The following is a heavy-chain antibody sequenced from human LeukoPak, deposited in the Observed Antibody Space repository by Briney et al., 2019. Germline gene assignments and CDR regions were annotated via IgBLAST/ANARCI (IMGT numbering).Heavy chain of an antibody. Sequence: GGSLRLSCAVSGISLSNYGMSWVRQAPGKGVEWVAGISGSGGSTNYADSVKGRFTISRDNPKNKLYVQMNRLRAEDRGVYFCAKRGVVIRVILVGFHKEAYYFDSWGQGALVTVSS. CDR1: GISLSNYG. D-gene: IGHD3-22*01. J-gene: IGHJ4*02. CDR3: AKRGVVIRVILVGFHKEAYYFDS. CDR2: ISGSGGST. V-gene: IGHV3-23*01.